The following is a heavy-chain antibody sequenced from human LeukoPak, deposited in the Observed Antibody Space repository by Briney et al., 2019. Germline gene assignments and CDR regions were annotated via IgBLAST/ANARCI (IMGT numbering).Heavy chain of an antibody. V-gene: IGHV4-59*01. CDR2: IYYSGST. CDR1: GGSISSYY. CDR3: ARAGSSAYLIDY. J-gene: IGHJ4*02. Sequence: SETLSLTCTVSGGSISSYYWSWIRQPPGKGLEWIGYIYYSGSTNYNPSLKSRVTISVDTSKNQFSLKLTSVTAADTAVYYCARAGSSAYLIDYWGQGTLVTVPS. D-gene: IGHD3-22*01.